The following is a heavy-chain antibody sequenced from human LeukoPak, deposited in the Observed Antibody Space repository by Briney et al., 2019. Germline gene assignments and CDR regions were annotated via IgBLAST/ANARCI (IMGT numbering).Heavy chain of an antibody. V-gene: IGHV4-34*01. J-gene: IGHJ4*02. CDR1: GGSFSGYY. CDR3: ARADRNDRWYSSSSGPYYFDY. CDR2: IHYSGST. Sequence: SETLSLTCAVYGGSFSGYYWSWIRQPPGKGLEWIGYIHYSGSTNYNPSLKSRVTISVDTSKNQFSLKLSSVTAADTAVYYCARADRNDRWYSSSSGPYYFDYWGQGTLVTVSS. D-gene: IGHD6-6*01.